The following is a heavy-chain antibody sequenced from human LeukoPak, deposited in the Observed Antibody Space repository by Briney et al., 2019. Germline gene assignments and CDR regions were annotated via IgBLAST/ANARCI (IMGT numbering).Heavy chain of an antibody. D-gene: IGHD2-2*01. Sequence: PGGSLRLSCAASGFTFSSYSMNWNRQAPGKGLEWVSSISSSSSYIYYADSVKGRFTIPRDNAKNSLYLQMNSLRAEDTAVYYCARLQVPAARRFFDPWGQGTLVTVSS. CDR2: ISSSSSYI. V-gene: IGHV3-21*01. CDR1: GFTFSSYS. J-gene: IGHJ5*02. CDR3: ARLQVPAARRFFDP.